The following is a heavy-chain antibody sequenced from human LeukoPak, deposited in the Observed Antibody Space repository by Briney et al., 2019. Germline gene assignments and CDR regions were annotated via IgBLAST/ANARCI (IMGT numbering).Heavy chain of an antibody. CDR1: GGSISSHD. J-gene: IGHJ2*01. V-gene: IGHV4-4*07. Sequence: SETLSLTCTVSGGSISSHDWTWIRQPAGKGLEWIGRIYISGSPNYNPSLECRVTMSVDTSKNQFSLKLTSVTAADTAVYYCARVSSSWYQDWYFDRWGRGTLVTVSS. CDR2: IYISGSP. D-gene: IGHD6-13*01. CDR3: ARVSSSWYQDWYFDR.